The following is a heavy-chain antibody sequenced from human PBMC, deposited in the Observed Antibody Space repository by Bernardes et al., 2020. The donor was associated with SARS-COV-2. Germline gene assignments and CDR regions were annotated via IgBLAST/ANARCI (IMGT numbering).Heavy chain of an antibody. CDR2: MHHSGSN. Sequence: SQTLSLTCAVSGYSISSDYWWAWIRQSPGKGLEGIGSMHHSGSNYYNPPVKSRVTISVDTSKNQFSLKLSSVTAADTAVYYCVRVDPRGRIFDYWGQGILVTVSS. J-gene: IGHJ4*02. CDR3: VRVDPRGRIFDY. V-gene: IGHV4-38-2*01. D-gene: IGHD2-15*01. CDR1: GYSISSDYW.